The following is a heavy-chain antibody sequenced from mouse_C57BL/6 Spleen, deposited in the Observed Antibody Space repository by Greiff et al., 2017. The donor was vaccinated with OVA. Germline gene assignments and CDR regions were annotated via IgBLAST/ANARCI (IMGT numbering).Heavy chain of an antibody. CDR1: GFTFSDYY. V-gene: IGHV5-16*01. CDR2: INYDGSST. J-gene: IGHJ4*01. CDR3: AREYFPMDY. Sequence: EVMLVESEGGLVQPGSSMKLSCTASGFTFSDYYMAWVRQVPEKGLEWVANINYDGSSTYYLDSLKSRFIISRDNAKNILYLQMSSLKSEDTATYYCAREYFPMDYWGQGTSVTVSS.